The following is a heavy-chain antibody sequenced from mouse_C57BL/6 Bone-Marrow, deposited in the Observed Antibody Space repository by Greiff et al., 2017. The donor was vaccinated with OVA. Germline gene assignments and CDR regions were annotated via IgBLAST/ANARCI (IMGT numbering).Heavy chain of an antibody. CDR1: GYAFTNYL. J-gene: IGHJ2*01. Sequence: VQLQQSGAELVRPGTSVKVSCKASGYAFTNYLIEWVKQRPGQGLEWIGVINPGSGGTNYNEKFKGKATLTADKSSSTAYMQLRSLTSEDSAVYCCARPFDYWGQGTTLTVSS. CDR2: INPGSGGT. CDR3: ARPFDY. V-gene: IGHV1-54*01.